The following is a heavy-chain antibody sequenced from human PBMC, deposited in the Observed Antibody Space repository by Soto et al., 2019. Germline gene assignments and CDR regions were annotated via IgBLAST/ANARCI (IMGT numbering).Heavy chain of an antibody. CDR3: ARAQNLEMATP. CDR1: GYTFTSYA. J-gene: IGHJ4*02. D-gene: IGHD5-12*01. CDR2: INAGNGNT. Sequence: QVQLVQSGAEVKKPGASVKVSCKASGYTFTSYAMLWVRQAPGQRLEWMRWINAGNGNTKYSQKFQGRVTITRDTSASTAYMELSSLRSEDTAVYYCARAQNLEMATPWGQGTLVTVSS. V-gene: IGHV1-3*01.